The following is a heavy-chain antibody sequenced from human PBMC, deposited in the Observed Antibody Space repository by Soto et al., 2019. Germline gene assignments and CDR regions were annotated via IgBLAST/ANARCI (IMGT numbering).Heavy chain of an antibody. V-gene: IGHV4-59*01. CDR2: FYYGGST. Sequence: LSLTCTVSGGSISSYYWSWIRQPPGKGLEWIGYFYYGGSTNYNPSLKSRVTISIDTSKNQFSLNLFSVTAADTAVYYCAGGFSSVVFDVWGQGTMVTVSS. CDR3: AGGFSSVVFDV. J-gene: IGHJ3*01. D-gene: IGHD6-19*01. CDR1: GGSISSYY.